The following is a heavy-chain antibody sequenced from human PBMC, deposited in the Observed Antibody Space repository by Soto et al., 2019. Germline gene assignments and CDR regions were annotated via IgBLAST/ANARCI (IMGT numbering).Heavy chain of an antibody. Sequence: GGSLRLSFAASGFTFRTYSMNWLRQAPGKGLEWVSYISSSSRLIYYADSVKGRFTISRDNAKNSLYLQMNSLRHEDTAMYYCARDLGAVAGSPFFDYWGQGTLVTVSS. D-gene: IGHD6-19*01. CDR1: GFTFRTYS. CDR3: ARDLGAVAGSPFFDY. J-gene: IGHJ4*02. V-gene: IGHV3-48*02. CDR2: ISSSSRLI.